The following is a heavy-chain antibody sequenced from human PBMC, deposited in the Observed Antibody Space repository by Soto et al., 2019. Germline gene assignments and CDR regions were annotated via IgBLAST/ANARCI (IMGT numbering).Heavy chain of an antibody. CDR3: VRYDDAGWYGSGSLIGHDY. CDR1: GFTFSYYW. V-gene: IGHV3-7*01. D-gene: IGHD3-10*01. Sequence: QLVESGGGLVQPGGSLRLSCEGSGFTFSYYWMSWVRQAPGKGLEWLANIKTDGTETYYADSVRGRFTISRDNAKNLLFLQINNLRAEDTAIYYCVRYDDAGWYGSGSLIGHDYWGQGTLITVSS. J-gene: IGHJ4*02. CDR2: IKTDGTET.